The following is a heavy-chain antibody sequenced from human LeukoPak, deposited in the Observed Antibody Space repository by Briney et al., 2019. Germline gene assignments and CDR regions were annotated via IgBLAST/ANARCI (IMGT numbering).Heavy chain of an antibody. CDR2: IYYSGST. D-gene: IGHD6-13*01. J-gene: IGHJ4*02. Sequence: SETLSLTCTVSGGSTSGYYWSWIRQPPGKGLEWIGDIYYSGSTNYNPSLKSRVTMSVDTSKNQFSLKLSSVTAADTAVYYCARAVGHQQLAFDYWGQGTLVTVSS. CDR3: ARAVGHQQLAFDY. CDR1: GGSTSGYY. V-gene: IGHV4-59*12.